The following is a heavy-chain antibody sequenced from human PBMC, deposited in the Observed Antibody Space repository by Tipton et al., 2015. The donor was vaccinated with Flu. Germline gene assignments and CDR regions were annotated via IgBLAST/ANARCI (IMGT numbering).Heavy chain of an antibody. CDR3: VRQPYLGDYGGYFDY. Sequence: QLVQSGAEVKKPGESLKISCKGSGYSFTSYWIGWVRLLPGKGLAWMGIIYPGDSDTRYSPSFQGQVTISADKSISTAYLQWSSLKASDTAMYYCVRQPYLGDYGGYFDYWRQGTRLTVSS. CDR1: GYSFTSYW. V-gene: IGHV5-51*01. D-gene: IGHD4-17*01. CDR2: IYPGDSDT. J-gene: IGHJ4*02.